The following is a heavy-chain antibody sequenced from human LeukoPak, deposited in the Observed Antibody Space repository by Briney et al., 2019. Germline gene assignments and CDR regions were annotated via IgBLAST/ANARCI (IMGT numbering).Heavy chain of an antibody. J-gene: IGHJ3*01. Sequence: GGSLRLSCAASGFTFSSYGMHWVRQAPGKGLEWVAAISYDGSNKYFTDSVKDRCTISRDNPKNTLYLQMNTLRAEDTAVYYCAKVFSGWLQLGAFDVWGQGTMVTVSS. CDR3: AKVFSGWLQLGAFDV. CDR2: ISYDGSNK. V-gene: IGHV3-30*18. D-gene: IGHD5-12*01. CDR1: GFTFSSYG.